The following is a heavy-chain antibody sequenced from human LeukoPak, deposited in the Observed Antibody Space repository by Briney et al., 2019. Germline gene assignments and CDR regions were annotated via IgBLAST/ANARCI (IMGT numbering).Heavy chain of an antibody. CDR3: ARSFGWSMVIDAFDI. CDR1: GYTFTSYD. CDR2: MNPNSDNT. Sequence: ASVKVSCKASGYTFTSYDINWVRQATGQGLEWMGWMNPNSDNTGYAQKFQGRVTMTRNTSISTAYMELSSLRSEDTAVYYCARSFGWSMVIDAFDIWGQGTMVTVSS. D-gene: IGHD2-15*01. J-gene: IGHJ3*02. V-gene: IGHV1-8*01.